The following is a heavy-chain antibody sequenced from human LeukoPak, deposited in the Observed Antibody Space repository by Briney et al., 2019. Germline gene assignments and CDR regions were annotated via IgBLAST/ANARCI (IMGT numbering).Heavy chain of an antibody. V-gene: IGHV1-18*01. CDR1: GYTFTSYG. CDR2: ISAYKGNT. CDR3: ARDYGSGSYKYYGMDV. Sequence: ASVKVSCKASGYTFTSYGISWVRQAPGQGLEWMGWISAYKGNTNYAQKLQGRVTMTTDTSTSTAYMELRSLRSDDTAVYYCARDYGSGSYKYYGMDVWGQGTTVTVSS. D-gene: IGHD3-10*01. J-gene: IGHJ6*02.